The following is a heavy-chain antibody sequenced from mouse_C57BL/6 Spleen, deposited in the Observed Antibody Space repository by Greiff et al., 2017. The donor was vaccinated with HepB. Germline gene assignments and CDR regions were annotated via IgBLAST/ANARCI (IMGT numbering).Heavy chain of an antibody. J-gene: IGHJ1*03. V-gene: IGHV1-54*01. D-gene: IGHD1-1*01. Sequence: VQLQQSGAELVRPGTSVKVSCKASGYAFTNYLIEWVKQRPGQGLEWIGVINPGSGGTNYNEKFKGKATLTADKSSSTAYMQLSSLTSEDSAVYFCAREGYYGSRGYFDVWGTGTTVTFSS. CDR2: INPGSGGT. CDR3: AREGYYGSRGYFDV. CDR1: GYAFTNYL.